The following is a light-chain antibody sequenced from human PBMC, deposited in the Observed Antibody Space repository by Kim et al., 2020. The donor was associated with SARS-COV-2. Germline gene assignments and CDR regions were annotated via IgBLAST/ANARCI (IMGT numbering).Light chain of an antibody. CDR1: QSVLYSSNNKNH. J-gene: IGKJ1*01. CDR2: WSS. CDR3: QQYYNTPWT. V-gene: IGKV4-1*01. Sequence: ATINCKSSQSVLYSSNNKNHLAWYQQKPGQPPKLLIYWSSTRESGVPDRFSGSGSGTDFTLTISRLQTEDVAVYYCQQYYNTPWTFGQGTKVDIK.